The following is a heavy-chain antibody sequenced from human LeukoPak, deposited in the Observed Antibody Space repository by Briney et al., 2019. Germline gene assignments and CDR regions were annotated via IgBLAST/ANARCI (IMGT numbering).Heavy chain of an antibody. CDR2: MWYDGSSK. V-gene: IGHV3-33*01. D-gene: IGHD3-16*02. Sequence: GGSLRLSCAASGFIFSAYGMHWVRPAPCTGLEWLAVMWYDGSSKYYSDSVKGRFTISRDNSKNTLYMQMNNLRVEDTAVYFCARDNRYTGNYLDAFDIWGQGTLVTVSS. CDR3: ARDNRYTGNYLDAFDI. J-gene: IGHJ3*02. CDR1: GFIFSAYG.